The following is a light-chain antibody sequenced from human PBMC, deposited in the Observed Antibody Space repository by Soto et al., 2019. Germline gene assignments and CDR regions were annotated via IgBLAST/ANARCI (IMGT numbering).Light chain of an antibody. CDR3: QQYTNWLVMYT. V-gene: IGKV3-15*01. J-gene: IGKJ2*01. CDR1: QSVNYN. CDR2: GAS. Sequence: EVLMTQSPATLSVSPGERATLSCRASQSVNYNLAWYQQKPGQAPRLLIYGASTRATGIPARFSGSGSGTEFTLTISSLQSEDLAVYYCQQYTNWLVMYTFGQGTKVEIK.